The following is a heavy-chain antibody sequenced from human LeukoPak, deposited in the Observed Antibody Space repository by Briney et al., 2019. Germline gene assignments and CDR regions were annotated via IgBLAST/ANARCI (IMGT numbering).Heavy chain of an antibody. D-gene: IGHD6-13*01. Sequence: SETLSLTCAVYGGSFSGYYWSWIRQPPGKGLEWIGEINHSGSTNYNPSLKSRVTISVDTSKNQFSLKLSSVTAADTAVYYCAGLVREQQLGAGNWFDPWGQGTLVTVSS. CDR2: INHSGST. J-gene: IGHJ5*02. V-gene: IGHV4-34*01. CDR1: GGSFSGYY. CDR3: AGLVREQQLGAGNWFDP.